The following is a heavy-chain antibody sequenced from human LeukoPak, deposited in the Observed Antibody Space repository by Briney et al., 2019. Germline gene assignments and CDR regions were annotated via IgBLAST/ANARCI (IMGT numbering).Heavy chain of an antibody. J-gene: IGHJ6*03. CDR2: ISAYNGNT. Sequence: ASVKVSCKASGYTFTSYGISWVRQAPGQGLEWMGWISAYNGNTNYAQKLQGRVTITADESTSTAYMELSSLRSEDTAVYYCSGGIITMVRGVPYYYYMDVWGKGTTVTVSS. CDR3: SGGIITMVRGVPYYYYMDV. CDR1: GYTFTSYG. V-gene: IGHV1-18*01. D-gene: IGHD3-10*01.